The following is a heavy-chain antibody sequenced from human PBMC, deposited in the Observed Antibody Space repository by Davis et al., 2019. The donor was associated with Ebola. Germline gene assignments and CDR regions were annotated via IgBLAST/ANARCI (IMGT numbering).Heavy chain of an antibody. J-gene: IGHJ4*02. CDR3: ARGAVPALH. V-gene: IGHV4-59*01. CDR2: IYYSGST. CDR1: GASMTTYY. D-gene: IGHD6-25*01. Sequence: SETLSLTCTVSGASMTTYYWSWIRQPPGKGLEWIGYIYYSGSTNYNPSLKSRVTISVDTSKNQFSLKLSSVTAADTAVYYCARGAVPALHWGQGTLVTVSS.